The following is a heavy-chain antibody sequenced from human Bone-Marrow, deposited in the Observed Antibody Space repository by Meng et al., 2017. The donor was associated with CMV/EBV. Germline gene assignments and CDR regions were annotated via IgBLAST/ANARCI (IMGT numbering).Heavy chain of an antibody. V-gene: IGHV4-39*07. Sequence: SETLSLTCTVSGGSISSSSYYWGWIRQPPGKGLEWIGSIYYSGSTYYNPPLKSRVTISVDTSKNQFSLKLSSVTAADTAVYYCARNNWGYAFDIWGQGTMVT. D-gene: IGHD7-27*01. CDR3: ARNNWGYAFDI. CDR1: GGSISSSSYY. CDR2: IYYSGST. J-gene: IGHJ3*02.